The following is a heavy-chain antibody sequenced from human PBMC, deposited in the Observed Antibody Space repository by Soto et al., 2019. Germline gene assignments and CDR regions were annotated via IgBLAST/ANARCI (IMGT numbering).Heavy chain of an antibody. CDR1: CGSLSGYY. V-gene: IGHV4-34*01. D-gene: IGHD3-3*01. CDR2: INHSGST. CDR3: ARCPQRITIFGVAGSDYYFDL. Sequence: SETLSLTCAVYCGSLSGYYWNWIRQSPGKGLEWIGEINHSGSTNYNPSLKSRVTISGDTSKNQFSLKLNSVTAADTAVYYCARCPQRITIFGVAGSDYYFDLWGRGTLVTVSS. J-gene: IGHJ2*01.